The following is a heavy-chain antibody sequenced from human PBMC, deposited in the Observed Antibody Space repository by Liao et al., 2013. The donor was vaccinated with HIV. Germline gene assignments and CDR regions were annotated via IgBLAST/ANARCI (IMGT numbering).Heavy chain of an antibody. CDR1: GGSFSGYY. CDR2: INHSGST. V-gene: IGHV4-34*01. D-gene: IGHD1-26*01. CDR3: ARGPSGDKGSFDY. J-gene: IGHJ4*02. Sequence: QVQLQQWGAGLLKPSETLSLTCAVYGGSFSGYYWSWIRQPPGKGLEWIGEINHSGSTNYNPSLKSRVTISVDTSKNQFSLKLSSVTAADTAVYYCARGPSGDKGSFDYWGQGNPGSPSPQ.